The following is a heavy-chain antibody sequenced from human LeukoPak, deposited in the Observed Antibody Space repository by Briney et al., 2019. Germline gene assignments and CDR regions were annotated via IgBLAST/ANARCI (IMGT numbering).Heavy chain of an antibody. CDR1: GFTFGSYA. Sequence: GGSLRLSCAASGFTFGSYAMSWVRQAPGKGLEWVSTITGSGGSTYYADSVKGRFTISRDNSKNTLYLQMNSLKAQDTAVYYFXXXXXXXXXXXXXXXXAFDIXXQGTMVTASS. J-gene: IGHJ3*02. CDR2: ITGSGGST. V-gene: IGHV3-23*01. CDR3: XXXXXXXXXXXXXXXXAFDI.